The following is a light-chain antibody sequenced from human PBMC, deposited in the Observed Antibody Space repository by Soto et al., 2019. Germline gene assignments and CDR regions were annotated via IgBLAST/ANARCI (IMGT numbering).Light chain of an antibody. J-gene: IGKJ4*01. Sequence: DIQMTQSPSSVSASVGDRVTITCRSSEDISTWLAWYQQKPGKAPKLLIYAASSLQSGVPSRFSGSGSGTDFTLTISSLQPEDFATYYCQQRGDWPSFGGGTKVDIK. CDR3: QQRGDWPS. V-gene: IGKV1-12*01. CDR1: EDISTW. CDR2: AAS.